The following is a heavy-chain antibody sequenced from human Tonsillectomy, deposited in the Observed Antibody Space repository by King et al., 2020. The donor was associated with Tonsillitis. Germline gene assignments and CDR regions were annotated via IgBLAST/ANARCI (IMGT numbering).Heavy chain of an antibody. V-gene: IGHV3-30*01. CDR2: ISYDGIDD. Sequence: VQLVESGGGVVQPGRSPRLSCAASGFTFSSYAMHWVRQAPGKGLEWVSVISYDGIDDYYADSVKGRFSISRDNSKSTLFLQMNSLRAEDTAVYYCAKIASDFRSVLGSGSYCHLDYWGQGTLVSVSS. D-gene: IGHD3-10*01. CDR3: AKIASDFRSVLGSGSYCHLDY. CDR1: GFTFSSYA. J-gene: IGHJ4*02.